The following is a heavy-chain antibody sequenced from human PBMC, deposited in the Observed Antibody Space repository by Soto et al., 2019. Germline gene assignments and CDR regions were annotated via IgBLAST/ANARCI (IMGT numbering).Heavy chain of an antibody. CDR1: GFTFENFG. CDR2: ISGSGLNK. J-gene: IGHJ5*02. D-gene: IGHD1-26*01. CDR3: AKNQGVELVPLATVDWFDP. Sequence: GVSLRLSCAASGFTFENFGMSWVRQAPGKGLEWISSISGSGLNKYYADSVKGRFTISRDNSKNTVYLELSNLRAEDTAVYHCAKNQGVELVPLATVDWFDPWGQGSVVTVSS. V-gene: IGHV3-23*01.